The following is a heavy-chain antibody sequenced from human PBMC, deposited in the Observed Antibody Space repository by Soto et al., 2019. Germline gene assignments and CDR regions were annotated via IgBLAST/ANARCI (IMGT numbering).Heavy chain of an antibody. D-gene: IGHD4-17*01. Sequence: SETLSLTCTVSGGSISSFYWSWIRQPPGKGLEWIGYIYFGGSTNYNPSLKSRVTISVDTSKNQFSLKLSSVTAADTAVYYCARVDYGDYGWYFDLWGRGTLVTVSS. CDR2: IYFGGST. V-gene: IGHV4-59*01. CDR1: GGSISSFY. CDR3: ARVDYGDYGWYFDL. J-gene: IGHJ2*01.